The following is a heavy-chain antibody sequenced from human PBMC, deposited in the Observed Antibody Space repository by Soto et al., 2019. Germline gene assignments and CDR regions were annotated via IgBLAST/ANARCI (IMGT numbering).Heavy chain of an antibody. V-gene: IGHV3-30-3*01. CDR1: GFTFSRFS. J-gene: IGHJ6*02. CDR3: ARDHGMFLSYYYYGMDV. Sequence: QVQLVESGGGVVQPGRSLTLSCAASGFTFSRFSMHWVRQAPGKGLARVAVISYDGSNTHYAESVKGRFNISRDDSKNTVYLQMNNLRGEDSAVYYCARDHGMFLSYYYYGMDVWGQGTTVTVSS. D-gene: IGHD3-10*02. CDR2: ISYDGSNT.